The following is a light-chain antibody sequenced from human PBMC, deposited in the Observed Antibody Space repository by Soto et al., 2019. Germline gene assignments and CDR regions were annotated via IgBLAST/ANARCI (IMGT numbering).Light chain of an antibody. CDR3: QHYNHWALT. V-gene: IGKV3-15*01. J-gene: IGKJ4*01. CDR2: GAS. Sequence: EIVMTQSPGTLSVSPGERATLSCRASQSVGSNLAWYQQNPGQPPRLLIYGASTRATGIPGRFSGSGSGTEFTPTISSLQSEDFAVYYCQHYNHWALTFGGGTKVEIK. CDR1: QSVGSN.